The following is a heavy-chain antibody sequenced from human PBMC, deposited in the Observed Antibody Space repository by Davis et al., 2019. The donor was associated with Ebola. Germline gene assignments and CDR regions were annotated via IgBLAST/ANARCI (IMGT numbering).Heavy chain of an antibody. CDR1: GNNVSGSGTA. CDR3: ARGWLRSGLDV. Sequence: HSQTLSLTCAISGNNVSGSGTAWNWIRQSPSRGLEWLGRAYYTSKWYHDYAVSMKSRITVNPDTSKNQFSLQLSSVTPEDTAVYYCARGWLRSGLDVWGKGAAVIVSS. D-gene: IGHD5-12*01. J-gene: IGHJ6*04. V-gene: IGHV6-1*01. CDR2: AYYTSKWYH.